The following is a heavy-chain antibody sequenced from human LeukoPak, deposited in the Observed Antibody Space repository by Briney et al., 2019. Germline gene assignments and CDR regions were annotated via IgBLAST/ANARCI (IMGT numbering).Heavy chain of an antibody. CDR2: IYYSET. CDR3: ARDDALRGASDY. CDR1: GGSISGSY. Sequence: SSETLSLTCTVSGGSISGSYWSWIRQPPGKGLEWIGYIYYSETYYNPSLKSRVTISLDTSKNQFSLKLRFVTAADTAVYYCARDDALRGASDYWGQGTLVTVSS. J-gene: IGHJ4*02. V-gene: IGHV4-59*12. D-gene: IGHD3-10*01.